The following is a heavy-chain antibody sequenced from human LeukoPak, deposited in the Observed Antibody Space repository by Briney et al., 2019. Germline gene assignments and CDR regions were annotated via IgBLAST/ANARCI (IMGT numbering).Heavy chain of an antibody. V-gene: IGHV3-48*01. Sequence: PGGSLRLSCAASGFTFSSYSMNWVRQAPGKGLEWVSYISSSSSTIYYADSVKGRFTISRDNAKNSLYLQMNSLRAEDTAVYYCARGMTTVTTYGFDPWGQGTLVTVSS. D-gene: IGHD4-4*01. CDR1: GFTFSSYS. J-gene: IGHJ5*02. CDR2: ISSSSSTI. CDR3: ARGMTTVTTYGFDP.